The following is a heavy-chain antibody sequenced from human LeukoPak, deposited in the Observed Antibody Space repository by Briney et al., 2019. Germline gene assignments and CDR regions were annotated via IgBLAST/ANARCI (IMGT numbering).Heavy chain of an antibody. D-gene: IGHD1-26*01. CDR1: GFTFSSYS. Sequence: PGGSLRLSCAASGFTFSSYSMNWGRQAPGKGLEWVSYISSSGSTIYYADSVKGRFTISRDNAKNSLYLQMNSLRAEDTAVYYCARAGRPLFWWELLDYWGQGTLVTVSS. J-gene: IGHJ4*02. CDR2: ISSSGSTI. CDR3: ARAGRPLFWWELLDY. V-gene: IGHV3-48*04.